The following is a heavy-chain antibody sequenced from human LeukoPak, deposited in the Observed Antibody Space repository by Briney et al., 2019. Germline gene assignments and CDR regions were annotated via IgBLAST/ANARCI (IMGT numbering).Heavy chain of an antibody. J-gene: IGHJ4*02. D-gene: IGHD6-19*01. Sequence: PGGSLRLSCAASGFTVSSNYMSWVRQAPGKGLEWVANIKQDGSETYYVDSVKGRFTISRDNAKNSQSLQMNSLRAEDTAVYYCARQRGSGCLDYWGQGTLVTVSS. CDR1: GFTVSSNY. V-gene: IGHV3-7*01. CDR2: IKQDGSET. CDR3: ARQRGSGCLDY.